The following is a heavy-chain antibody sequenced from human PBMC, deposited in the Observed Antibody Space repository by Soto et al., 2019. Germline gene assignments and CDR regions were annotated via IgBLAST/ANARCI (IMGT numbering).Heavy chain of an antibody. J-gene: IGHJ4*02. D-gene: IGHD3-3*01. Sequence: GGSLRLSCAASGFTFSSYAMSWVRQAPGKGLEWVSAISGSGGSTYYADSVKGRFTISRDNSKNTLYLQMNSLRAEDTAVYYCAKDISLRFLEVGPYDYWGQGTLVTVSS. CDR1: GFTFSSYA. CDR3: AKDISLRFLEVGPYDY. CDR2: ISGSGGST. V-gene: IGHV3-23*01.